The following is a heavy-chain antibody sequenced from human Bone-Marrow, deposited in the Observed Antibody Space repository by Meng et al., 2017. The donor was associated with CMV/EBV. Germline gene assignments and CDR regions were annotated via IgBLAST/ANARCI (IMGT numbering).Heavy chain of an antibody. CDR3: AKTGNDLTPYQTATTTGYFDL. J-gene: IGHJ2*01. V-gene: IGHV3-21*01. CDR2: IRGSGGYI. CDR1: GFTFSSYS. Sequence: GESLKISCAASGFTFSSYSLNWVRQGPGKGLEWVSSIRGSGGYIYYADSVKGRFTISRDNAKNSLYLQMNSLRVEDTAMYYCAKTGNDLTPYQTATTTGYFDLWGRGTLVTVSS. D-gene: IGHD1-7*01.